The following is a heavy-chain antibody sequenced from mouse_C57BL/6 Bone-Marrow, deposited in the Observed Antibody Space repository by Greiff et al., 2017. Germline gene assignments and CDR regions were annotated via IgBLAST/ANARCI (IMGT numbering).Heavy chain of an antibody. V-gene: IGHV1-69*01. J-gene: IGHJ3*01. CDR1: GYTFTSYW. CDR3: ARRSSGFPGFAY. D-gene: IGHD3-2*02. CDR2: IDPSDSYT. Sequence: QVQLQQPGAELVMPGASVKLSCKASGYTFTSYWMHWVKQRPGQGLEWIGEIDPSDSYTNYNQKFTGKSTLTVDKSSSTAYMQLSSLTSEDSAVYYCARRSSGFPGFAYWGQGTLVTVSA.